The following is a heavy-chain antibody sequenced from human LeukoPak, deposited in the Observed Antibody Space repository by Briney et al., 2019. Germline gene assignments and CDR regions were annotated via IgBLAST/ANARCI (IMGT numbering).Heavy chain of an antibody. CDR3: ARGGYSGSYYKFS. V-gene: IGHV3-74*01. J-gene: IGHJ4*02. D-gene: IGHD6-25*01. CDR2: INTDGTVT. CDR1: GFTFSKYW. Sequence: GGSLRLSCAASGFTFSKYWMLWVRQAPGKGLESVSRINTDGTVTTYADSTKGRFTVSRDNAKSFVYLEVTSLRPEDTAVYYCARGGYSGSYYKFSWGQGTLVTVAS.